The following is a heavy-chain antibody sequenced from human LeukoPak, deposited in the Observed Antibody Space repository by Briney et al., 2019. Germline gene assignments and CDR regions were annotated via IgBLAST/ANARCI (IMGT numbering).Heavy chain of an antibody. V-gene: IGHV3-23*01. CDR2: IRGSGTST. CDR3: ARDPNGDYIGAFDFQR. D-gene: IGHD4-17*01. J-gene: IGHJ1*01. Sequence: GGSLRLSCVGSGFTFSNYAMMWVRQTQGKRLEWVSGIRGSGTSTFYADSVKGRFTIFRDNFKNTVYLQMNNLRSDDSAVYYCARDPNGDYIGAFDFQRWGLGTQVTVSS. CDR1: GFTFSNYA.